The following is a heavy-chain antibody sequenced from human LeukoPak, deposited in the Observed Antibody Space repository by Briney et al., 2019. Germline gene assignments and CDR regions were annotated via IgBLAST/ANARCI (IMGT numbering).Heavy chain of an antibody. CDR3: ARRADYGDYLNWFDP. D-gene: IGHD4-17*01. V-gene: IGHV4-39*01. CDR1: GGSISSSSYY. Sequence: SETLSLTCTVSGGSISSSSYYWGWIRQPPGKGLEWIGSIYYSGSTYYNPSLKSRVTISVDTSKNQFSLKLSSVTAADTAVYYCARRADYGDYLNWFDPWGQGTRVTVSS. J-gene: IGHJ5*02. CDR2: IYYSGST.